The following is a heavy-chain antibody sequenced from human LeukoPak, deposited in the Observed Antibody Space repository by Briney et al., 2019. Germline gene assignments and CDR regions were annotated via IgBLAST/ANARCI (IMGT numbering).Heavy chain of an antibody. Sequence: PSETLSLTCTVSGGSISSGGYYWGWIRQHPGKGLEWIGYIYYSGSTYYNPSLKSRVTISVDTYKNQFSLKLSSVTAAVTAVYYCARVRSSGSGSYSDDYWGQGTLVTVSS. CDR3: ARVRSSGSGSYSDDY. V-gene: IGHV4-31*03. D-gene: IGHD3-10*01. J-gene: IGHJ4*02. CDR1: GGSISSGGYY. CDR2: IYYSGST.